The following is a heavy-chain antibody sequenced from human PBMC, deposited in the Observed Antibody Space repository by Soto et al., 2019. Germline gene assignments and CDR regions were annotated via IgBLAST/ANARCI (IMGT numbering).Heavy chain of an antibody. CDR1: GGSISSYY. V-gene: IGHV4-4*07. CDR2: IYTSGST. CDR3: ARDIASYAYGEGY. Sequence: SETLSLTCTVSGGSISSYYWSWIRQPAGKGLEWIGRIYTSGSTNYNPSLNSRATMSVETSKNQFSLKLSSVTTADTAVYYCARDIASYAYGEGYWGQGIQVTVSS. D-gene: IGHD2-21*01. J-gene: IGHJ4*02.